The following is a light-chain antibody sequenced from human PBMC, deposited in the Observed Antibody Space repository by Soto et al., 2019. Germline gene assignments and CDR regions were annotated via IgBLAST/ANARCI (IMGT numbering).Light chain of an antibody. CDR1: QSVSSN. CDR3: QQYNDWPPLT. V-gene: IGKV3-15*01. CDR2: GAS. Sequence: ETVLTQSPGTLSLSPGERATLSCRASQSVSSNLAWYQQKPGQAPRLLIYGASTRATGIPARFSGSGSGTEFTLTISSLQSEDFAVYYCQQYNDWPPLTFGQGTRLEIK. J-gene: IGKJ5*01.